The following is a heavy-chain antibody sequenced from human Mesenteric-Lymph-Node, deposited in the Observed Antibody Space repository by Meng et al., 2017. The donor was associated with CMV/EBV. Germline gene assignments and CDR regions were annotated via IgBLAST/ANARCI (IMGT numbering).Heavy chain of an antibody. V-gene: IGHV3-48*04. J-gene: IGHJ5*02. CDR2: ISASGSTI. Sequence: GESLKISCAASGFTFSSYAMHWVRQAPGKGLESVSYISASGSTIYYADSVKGRFTISRDNAKNSLYLQMNSLRAEDTAVYYCARVTSSFRSGYYTPWGQGTLVTVSS. CDR1: GFTFSSYA. D-gene: IGHD3-3*01. CDR3: ARVTSSFRSGYYTP.